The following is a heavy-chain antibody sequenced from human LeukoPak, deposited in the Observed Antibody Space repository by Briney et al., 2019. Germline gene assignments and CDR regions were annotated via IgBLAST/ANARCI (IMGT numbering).Heavy chain of an antibody. CDR3: ARDGGSN. V-gene: IGHV3-7*01. CDR1: GFTLSSYW. Sequence: GGSLRFSFAASGFTLSSYWMSGFGKAPGKGLEWVANIKQDGSEKYYVDSVKGRFTISRDNAKNSLYLQMNSLRAEDTAVYYCARDGGSNWGQGTLVTVSS. J-gene: IGHJ4*02. D-gene: IGHD3-10*01. CDR2: IKQDGSEK.